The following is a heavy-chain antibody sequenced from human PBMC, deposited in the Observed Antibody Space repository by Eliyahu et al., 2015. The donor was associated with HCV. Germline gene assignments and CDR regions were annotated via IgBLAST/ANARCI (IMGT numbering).Heavy chain of an antibody. V-gene: IGHV4-34*02. D-gene: IGHD3-10*01. Sequence: QVQLEQWGAGLLKPSETLSLTCGVSGGSFSGYYWTWIRQPPGKGLEWIGEINHGGTTHYNPSLRGRVTISVDTSKNQFSLKLSSVTAADTAVYFCARLVQGIFDYWGRGPLVTVS. CDR2: INHGGTT. J-gene: IGHJ4*02. CDR3: ARLVQGIFDY. CDR1: GGSFSGYY.